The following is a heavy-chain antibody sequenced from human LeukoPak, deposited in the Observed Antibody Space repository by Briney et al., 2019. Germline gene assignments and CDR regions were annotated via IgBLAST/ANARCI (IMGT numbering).Heavy chain of an antibody. Sequence: ASVKVSCKASGYMFTGYYIHWVRQAPGQGLEWMGWINPNSGGTYYAQSFQDRVTMTRDTSISTAYMELSRLRSDDTAVYYCARAALGVWFGEPLGGPTEYWGQGTLVTVSS. CDR1: GYMFTGYY. CDR3: ARAALGVWFGEPLGGPTEY. CDR2: INPNSGGT. D-gene: IGHD3-10*01. J-gene: IGHJ4*02. V-gene: IGHV1-2*02.